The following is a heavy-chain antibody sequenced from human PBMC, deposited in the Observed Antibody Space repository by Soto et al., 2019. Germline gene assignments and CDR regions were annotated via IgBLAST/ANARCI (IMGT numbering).Heavy chain of an antibody. D-gene: IGHD1-26*01. Sequence: QVPLVQSGAEVKKPGASVKVSCKASGYTFTGYYMHWVREAPGQGLEWMGWINPNSGGTNYAQKFQGWVTMTRDTSISTAYMELSRLRSDDTAAYYCARGTGGSYYGPFDYWGQGTLVTVSS. CDR2: INPNSGGT. CDR1: GYTFTGYY. J-gene: IGHJ4*02. V-gene: IGHV1-2*04. CDR3: ARGTGGSYYGPFDY.